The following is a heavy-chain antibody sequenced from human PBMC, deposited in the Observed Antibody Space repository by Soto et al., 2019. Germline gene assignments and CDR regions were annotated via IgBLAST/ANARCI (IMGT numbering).Heavy chain of an antibody. CDR2: ISGSGGTA. V-gene: IGHV3-23*01. Sequence: EVQLLESGGGSVQPGGSLRLSCAASGFTFSSYAMHWVRRPPGKGLEWVSSISGSGGTAYYADSVKGRFSISRDNSKNTLYLQMDSLRPEDTAVYYCARGVYGSGSYYAGFDYWGLGTLVTVSS. J-gene: IGHJ4*02. D-gene: IGHD3-10*01. CDR3: ARGVYGSGSYYAGFDY. CDR1: GFTFSSYA.